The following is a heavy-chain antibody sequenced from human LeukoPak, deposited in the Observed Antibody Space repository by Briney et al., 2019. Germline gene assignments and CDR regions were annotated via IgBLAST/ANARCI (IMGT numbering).Heavy chain of an antibody. Sequence: PSETLSLTCTVSGGSISSSSYYWGWIRQPPGKGLEWIGSIYYSGSTYYNPSLKSRVTISVDTSKNQFSLKLSSVTAADTAVYYCARDPEGYGDYRNWFDPWGQGTLVTVSS. CDR3: ARDPEGYGDYRNWFDP. D-gene: IGHD4-17*01. CDR2: IYYSGST. V-gene: IGHV4-39*07. CDR1: GGSISSSSYY. J-gene: IGHJ5*02.